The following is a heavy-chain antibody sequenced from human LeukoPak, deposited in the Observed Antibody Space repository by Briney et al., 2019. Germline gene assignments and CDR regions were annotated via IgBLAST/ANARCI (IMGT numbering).Heavy chain of an antibody. CDR1: GFTLSIYG. CDR2: IWYDGSNT. CDR3: VKDTGYSSSWTNNWFDP. J-gene: IGHJ5*02. V-gene: IGHV3-33*06. D-gene: IGHD6-13*01. Sequence: GGSLRLSCATSGFTLSIYGMHWVRQAPGKGLEWVALIWYDGSNTFYADSVKGRFTISRDNSKNTLYLQMISLRAEDTAVYYCVKDTGYSSSWTNNWFDPWGQGTLVTVSS.